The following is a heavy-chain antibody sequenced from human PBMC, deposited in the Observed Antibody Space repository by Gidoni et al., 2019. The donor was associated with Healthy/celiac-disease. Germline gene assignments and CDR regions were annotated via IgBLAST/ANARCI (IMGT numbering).Heavy chain of an antibody. CDR3: AHRRRGTVTKYYDY. Sequence: TFKESGPTLVIPTQTLPLTCTFSGFSLSTSGVGVGWIRQPPGKALEWLAPIYWDDDQRYSPSLKSRLNITKDTSKNQVVLKMTNMDPVDTAKYYWAHRRRGTVTKYYDYWGQGTLVTVSS. D-gene: IGHD4-17*01. J-gene: IGHJ4*02. CDR2: IYWDDDQ. CDR1: GFSLSTSGVG. V-gene: IGHV2-5*02.